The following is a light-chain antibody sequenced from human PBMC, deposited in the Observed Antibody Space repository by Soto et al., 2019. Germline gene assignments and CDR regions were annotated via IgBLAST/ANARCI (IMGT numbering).Light chain of an antibody. CDR1: QRISSY. CDR3: QQYSTWPPLYT. J-gene: IGKJ2*01. CDR2: DAS. Sequence: EIVMTQAPATLSVSPGERATLSCRASQRISSYLAWYQQKPGLPPRLLIYDASTRATDIPDRFSGSGSGTDFTLTISSLQSADFAVYYCQQYSTWPPLYTVGRGTKLEIK. V-gene: IGKV3-15*01.